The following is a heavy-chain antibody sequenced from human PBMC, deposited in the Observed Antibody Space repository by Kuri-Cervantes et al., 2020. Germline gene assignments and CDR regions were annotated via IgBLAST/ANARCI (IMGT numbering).Heavy chain of an antibody. CDR1: GFTFSSYA. V-gene: IGHV3-30-3*01. D-gene: IGHD5-18*01. CDR2: ISYDGSNK. Sequence: GESLKISCAASGFTFSSYAMHWVRQAPGKGLEWVAVISYDGSNKYYADSVKGRFTISRDNSKNTLYLQMNSLRAEDTAVYYCARDRSPDTAMVFRWHWGQGTLVTVSS. J-gene: IGHJ4*02. CDR3: ARDRSPDTAMVFRWH.